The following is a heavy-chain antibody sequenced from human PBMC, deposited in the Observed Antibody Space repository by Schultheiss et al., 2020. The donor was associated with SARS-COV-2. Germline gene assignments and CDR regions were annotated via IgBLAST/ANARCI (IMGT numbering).Heavy chain of an antibody. CDR1: GYTFTGYY. CDR2: INPNSGGT. J-gene: IGHJ4*02. D-gene: IGHD5-18*01. Sequence: GESLKISCKASGYTFTGYYMHWVRQAPGQGLEWMGWINPNSGGTNYAQKFQGRVTMTRDTSISTAYMELSRLRSDDTAVYYCATVDTVYFDYWGQGTLVTVSS. V-gene: IGHV1-2*02. CDR3: ATVDTVYFDY.